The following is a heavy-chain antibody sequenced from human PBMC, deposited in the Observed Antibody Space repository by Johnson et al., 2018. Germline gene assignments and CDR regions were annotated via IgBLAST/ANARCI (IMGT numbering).Heavy chain of an antibody. J-gene: IGHJ5*02. D-gene: IGHD3-10*02. Sequence: EVQLVETGGGLVQPGRSLRLSCAASGFTFDDYAMHWVRQAPGKGLEWVSGISWNSGSIGYADSVKGRFTISRDNAKNSLYLQMNSLKTEDTAVYYCTTDLCLLGYCNWFDPWGQGTLVTVSS. V-gene: IGHV3-9*01. CDR3: TTDLCLLGYCNWFDP. CDR1: GFTFDDYA. CDR2: ISWNSGSI.